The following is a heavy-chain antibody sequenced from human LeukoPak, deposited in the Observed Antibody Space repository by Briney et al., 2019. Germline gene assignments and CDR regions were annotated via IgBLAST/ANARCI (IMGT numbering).Heavy chain of an antibody. D-gene: IGHD1-1*01. V-gene: IGHV1-24*01. CDR2: FEPEEGDHGET. CDR1: GYSLSDLS. Sequence: ASVKASCRVSGYSLSDLSIHWVRHVPGKGLEWMGGFEPEEGDHGETIFAQTFEGRLTLTEDTVTDTAYMELLSLTSEDTAVHYCATDRLEIYALNIWGQGTLVTVSS. J-gene: IGHJ3*02. CDR3: ATDRLEIYALNI.